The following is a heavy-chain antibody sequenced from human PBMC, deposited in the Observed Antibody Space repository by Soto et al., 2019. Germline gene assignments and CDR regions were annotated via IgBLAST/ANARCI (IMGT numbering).Heavy chain of an antibody. Sequence: EVQLLESGGGLVQPGGSLRLSCAASGFAFSTYAMNWVRQAPGKGLEWVSSISGSGAGTYYADSVKGRFTISRDNSKNTLYLQMNSLRAEDAAVYYCAKDRLYGYQPFASWGQGTLVAVSS. J-gene: IGHJ4*02. D-gene: IGHD2-2*01. CDR2: ISGSGAGT. V-gene: IGHV3-23*01. CDR1: GFAFSTYA. CDR3: AKDRLYGYQPFAS.